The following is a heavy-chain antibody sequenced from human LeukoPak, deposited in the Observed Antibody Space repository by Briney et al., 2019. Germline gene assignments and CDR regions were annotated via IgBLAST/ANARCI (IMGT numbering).Heavy chain of an antibody. D-gene: IGHD3-22*01. CDR1: GGSFSGYY. V-gene: IGHV4-34*01. J-gene: IGHJ6*03. CDR3: ARGRQEVSMIVVVMTAVSYYLDV. Sequence: PSETLSLTCAVYGGSFSGYYWTWIRQAPGKGLEWIGEINPSGRISYNPSLKSRLTISVDASMNQFSLNLRSLTAADTAVYYCARGRQEVSMIVVVMTAVSYYLDVWGKGTTVTVS. CDR2: INPSGRI.